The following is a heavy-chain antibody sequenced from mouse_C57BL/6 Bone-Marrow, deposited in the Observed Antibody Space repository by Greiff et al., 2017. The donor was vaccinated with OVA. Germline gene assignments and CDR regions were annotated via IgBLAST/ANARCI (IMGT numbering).Heavy chain of an antibody. CDR1: GYTFTSYW. V-gene: IGHV1-69*01. D-gene: IGHD2-14*01. J-gene: IGHJ2*01. CDR3: GREEYDRGYVDY. Sequence: VQLQQPGAELVMPGASVKLSCKASGYTFTSYWMHWVKQRPGQGLEWIGEIDPSDSYTNYNQKFKGKSTLTVDKSSSTAYMQLSSLTSEDSAVYYCGREEYDRGYVDYWGQGTTLTVTS. CDR2: IDPSDSYT.